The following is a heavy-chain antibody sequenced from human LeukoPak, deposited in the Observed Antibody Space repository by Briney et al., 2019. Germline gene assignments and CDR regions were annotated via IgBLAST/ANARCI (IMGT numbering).Heavy chain of an antibody. Sequence: PGGSLRLSCAASGFTFSSYSMNWVRQAPGKGLEWVSSISSSSSYIYYADSVKGRFTISRDNAKNSLYLQMNSLRAEDTAVYYCARDGPEGYKDYGDYASPGNAFDIWGQGTMVTVSS. CDR2: ISSSSSYI. D-gene: IGHD4-17*01. CDR1: GFTFSSYS. J-gene: IGHJ3*02. V-gene: IGHV3-21*01. CDR3: ARDGPEGYKDYGDYASPGNAFDI.